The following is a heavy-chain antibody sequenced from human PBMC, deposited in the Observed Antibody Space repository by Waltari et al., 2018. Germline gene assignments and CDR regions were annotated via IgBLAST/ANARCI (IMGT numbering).Heavy chain of an antibody. D-gene: IGHD2-8*01. CDR3: ARDLYDP. J-gene: IGHJ5*02. CDR2: IYYSGST. CDR1: GGSSSSHY. V-gene: IGHV4-59*11. Sequence: QVQLRESGPGLVKPSENLSITCTVSGGSSSSHYWSWIRQPPGKGLEWIGYIYYSGSTNYNPSLKSRVTISVDTSKNQFSLKLSSVTAADTAVYYCARDLYDPWGQGTLVTVSS.